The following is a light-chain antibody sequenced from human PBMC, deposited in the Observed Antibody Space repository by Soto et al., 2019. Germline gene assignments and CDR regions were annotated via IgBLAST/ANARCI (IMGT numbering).Light chain of an antibody. CDR3: QQYGSSPRT. V-gene: IGKV3-20*01. CDR1: QSVSSSY. J-gene: IGKJ2*01. CDR2: GAS. Sequence: EIVLTQSPATLSLSPGERATLSCRASQSVSSSYVAWYQQTPGQAPRLLIYGASSRATGIPDRFSGSGSGTDFTLTISRLEPEDFAVYYCQQYGSSPRTFGQGTKLEIK.